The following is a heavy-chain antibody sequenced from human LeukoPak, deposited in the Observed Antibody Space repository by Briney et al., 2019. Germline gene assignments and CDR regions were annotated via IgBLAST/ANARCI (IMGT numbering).Heavy chain of an antibody. CDR3: ARVLSGWSFDY. CDR2: IYYSGST. CDR1: GGPISSGDYY. V-gene: IGHV4-30-4*01. D-gene: IGHD6-19*01. Sequence: SETLSLPCTVSGGPISSGDYYWSWIRPPPGKGPEWIGYIYYSGSTYYNPSLKSRVTISVDTSKNQFSLKLSSVTAADTAVYYCARVLSGWSFDYWGQGTLVTVSS. J-gene: IGHJ4*02.